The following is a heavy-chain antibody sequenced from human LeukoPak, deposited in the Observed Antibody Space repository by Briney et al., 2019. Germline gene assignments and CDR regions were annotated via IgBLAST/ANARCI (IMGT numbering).Heavy chain of an antibody. J-gene: IGHJ3*02. D-gene: IGHD3-22*01. CDR1: GFTFSRYG. CDR2: LWYDGSNK. V-gene: IGHV3-33*01. Sequence: GGSLRLSCAASGFTFSRYGMHWVRQARAKGLEWVAVLWYDGSNKYYVDSVEGRFTISRDNSKNTLYLQMSSLRAEDTAVYYCARGDYYDSSGYYFPDAFDIWGQGTMVTVSS. CDR3: ARGDYYDSSGYYFPDAFDI.